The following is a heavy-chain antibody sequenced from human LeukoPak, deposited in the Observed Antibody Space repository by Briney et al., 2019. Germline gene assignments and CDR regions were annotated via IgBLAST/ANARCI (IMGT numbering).Heavy chain of an antibody. CDR1: GGSIRSYY. J-gene: IGHJ5*02. V-gene: IGHV4-59*12. D-gene: IGHD3-9*01. CDR3: VRGDILAGYSA. Sequence: SQTLSLTCTVSGGSIRSYYWNWIRQHPGKGLEWIGYIYYSGNTNYNPSLKSRVTISVDTSKNQFSLKLSSVTAADTAVYYCVRGDILAGYSAWGQGTLVTVSS. CDR2: IYYSGNT.